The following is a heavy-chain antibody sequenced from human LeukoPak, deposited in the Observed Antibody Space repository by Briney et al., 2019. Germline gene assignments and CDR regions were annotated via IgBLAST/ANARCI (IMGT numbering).Heavy chain of an antibody. V-gene: IGHV3-21*06. CDR2: VSTSSIYI. CDR3: ARVNWNDLGYYFDY. Sequence: GGSLRLSCTASGFTFGDYAMSWFRQAPGKGLEWVSSVSTSSIYIYYADSVKGRFTISRDNAKNSLYLQMNSLRAEDTAVYYCARVNWNDLGYYFDYWGQGTLVTVSS. J-gene: IGHJ4*02. CDR1: GFTFGDYA. D-gene: IGHD1-20*01.